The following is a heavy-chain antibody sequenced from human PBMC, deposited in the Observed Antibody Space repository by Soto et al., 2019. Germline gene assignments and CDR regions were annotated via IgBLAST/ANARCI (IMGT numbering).Heavy chain of an antibody. J-gene: IGHJ6*02. CDR2: IWYDGSNK. CDR1: GFTFSSYG. V-gene: IGHV3-33*01. D-gene: IGHD6-6*01. CDR3: ARTAARYYYYYYGMDV. Sequence: QVQLVESGGGVVQPGRSLRLSCAASGFTFSSYGMHWVRQAPGKGLEWVAVIWYDGSNKYYADSVKGRFTISRDNSKNTLYLQMNRLRAEDTAVYYCARTAARYYYYYYGMDVWGQGTTVTVSS.